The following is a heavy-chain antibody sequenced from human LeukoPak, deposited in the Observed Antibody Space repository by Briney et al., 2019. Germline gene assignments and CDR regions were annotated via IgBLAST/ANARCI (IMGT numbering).Heavy chain of an antibody. Sequence: SETLSLTCTVSGGSISSYYWSWIRQPPGKGLEWIGYIYTSGSTNYNPSLKRRVTISVDTSKNQFSLKLSSVTAADTAVYYCARVLVSFPYSGGWYFFDYWGQGTLVTVSS. V-gene: IGHV4-4*09. D-gene: IGHD6-19*01. J-gene: IGHJ4*02. CDR3: ARVLVSFPYSGGWYFFDY. CDR2: IYTSGST. CDR1: GGSISSYY.